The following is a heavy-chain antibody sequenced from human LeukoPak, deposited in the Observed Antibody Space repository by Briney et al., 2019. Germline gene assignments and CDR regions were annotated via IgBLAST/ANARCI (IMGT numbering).Heavy chain of an antibody. D-gene: IGHD3-10*01. Sequence: SVKVSCKASGGTFISYAISWVRQAPGQGLEWMGRIIPIFGTANYAQKFQGRVTITTDESTSTAYMELSSLRSEDTAVYYCARDLRQYYGSGSYDYWGQGTLVTVSS. CDR3: ARDLRQYYGSGSYDY. CDR1: GGTFISYA. CDR2: IIPIFGTA. J-gene: IGHJ4*02. V-gene: IGHV1-69*05.